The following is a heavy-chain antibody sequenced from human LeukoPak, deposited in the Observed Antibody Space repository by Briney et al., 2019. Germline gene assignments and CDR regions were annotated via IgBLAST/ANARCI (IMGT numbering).Heavy chain of an antibody. CDR2: IYYSGNT. CDR3: ARDRHDSSGIHTLDY. Sequence: SETLSLTCSVSGGSISSGGYWWTWIRQHPMKGLESLVYIYYSGNTSYNPSLKSRVTISVDTSKNQFSLKLNSVTAADTAVYYCARDRHDSSGIHTLDYWGQGTLVTVSS. V-gene: IGHV4-31*02. J-gene: IGHJ4*02. D-gene: IGHD3-22*01. CDR1: GGSISSGGYW.